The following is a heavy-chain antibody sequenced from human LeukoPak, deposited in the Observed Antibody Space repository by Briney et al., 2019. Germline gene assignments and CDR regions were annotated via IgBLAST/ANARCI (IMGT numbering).Heavy chain of an antibody. CDR3: ARESGSGGSFKSDY. CDR2: INPNSGGT. J-gene: IGHJ4*02. D-gene: IGHD2-15*01. V-gene: IGHV1-2*02. CDR1: GYTFTSYG. Sequence: ASVKVSCKASGYTFTSYGISWVRQAPGQGLEWMGWINPNSGGTNYAQKFQGRVTMTRDTSISTAYMELSRLRSDDTAVYYCARESGSGGSFKSDYWGQGTLVTVSS.